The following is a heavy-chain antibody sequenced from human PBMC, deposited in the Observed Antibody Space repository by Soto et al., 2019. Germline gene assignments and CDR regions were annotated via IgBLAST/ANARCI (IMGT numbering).Heavy chain of an antibody. V-gene: IGHV4-39*01. CDR3: ARSISVAMDF. Sequence: PSETLSLTCTVSGGSISSSSYHWGWIRQPPGKGLEWIASIYYSGPTYYNPSLKSRVTISVDTSKNQFSLKLSSVTAADTAVYYCARSISVAMDFWGQGSLVTVP. CDR1: GGSISSSSYH. D-gene: IGHD6-19*01. CDR2: IYYSGPT. J-gene: IGHJ4*02.